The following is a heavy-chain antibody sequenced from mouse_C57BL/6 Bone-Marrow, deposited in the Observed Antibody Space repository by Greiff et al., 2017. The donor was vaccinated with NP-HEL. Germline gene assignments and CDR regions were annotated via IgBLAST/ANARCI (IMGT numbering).Heavy chain of an antibody. CDR2: IYPSDSET. J-gene: IGHJ2*01. D-gene: IGHD1-1*01. CDR3: ARGNYYGSSLYYFDY. V-gene: IGHV1-61*01. CDR1: GYTFTSYW. Sequence: VQLQQPGAELVRPGSSVKLSCKASGYTFTSYWMDWVKQRPGQGLAWIGNIYPSDSETHYNQKFKDKATLTVDKSSSTAYMQLSSLTSEDSAVYYCARGNYYGSSLYYFDYGGQGTTLTVSS.